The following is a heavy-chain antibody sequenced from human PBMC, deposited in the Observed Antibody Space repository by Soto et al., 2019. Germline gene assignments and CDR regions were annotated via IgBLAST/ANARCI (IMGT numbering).Heavy chain of an antibody. V-gene: IGHV1-58*01. Sequence: SVKVSCKASGFTFSSSAVQWVRQARGQRLEWIGWIVVGSGNTNYAQKFQERVTITRDMSTSTAYMELTSLRSEDTAVYYCAADNDFWSGHYSFDYWGQGALVTVSS. CDR2: IVVGSGNT. CDR1: GFTFSSSA. CDR3: AADNDFWSGHYSFDY. D-gene: IGHD3-3*01. J-gene: IGHJ4*02.